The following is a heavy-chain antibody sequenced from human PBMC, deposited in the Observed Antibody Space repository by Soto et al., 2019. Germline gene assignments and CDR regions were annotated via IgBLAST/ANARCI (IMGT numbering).Heavy chain of an antibody. CDR1: GGSISSSSYY. V-gene: IGHV4-39*01. Sequence: SETLSLTCTVSGGSISSSSYYWGWIRQPPGKGLEWIGSIYYSGSTYYNPSLKSRVTISVDTSKNQFSLKLSSVTAADTAVYYCARQVAYTAMVPYYYYYMDVWGKGTTVTVS. CDR3: ARQVAYTAMVPYYYYYMDV. CDR2: IYYSGST. D-gene: IGHD5-18*01. J-gene: IGHJ6*03.